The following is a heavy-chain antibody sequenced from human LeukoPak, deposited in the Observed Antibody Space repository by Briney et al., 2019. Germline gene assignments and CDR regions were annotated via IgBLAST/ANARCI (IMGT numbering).Heavy chain of an antibody. CDR1: GYSFTSYW. CDR3: TRDIGRLRGDAFDF. J-gene: IGHJ3*01. CDR2: ISGNGRST. D-gene: IGHD2-15*01. V-gene: IGHV3-64*01. Sequence: GESLKISCKGSGYSFTSYWIGWVRQAPGKGLEYVSGISGNGRSTFYGSSVKGRFTVSRDNSKDTLYLQMGSLRVEDMAVYYCTRDIGRLRGDAFDFWGQGTMVTVSS.